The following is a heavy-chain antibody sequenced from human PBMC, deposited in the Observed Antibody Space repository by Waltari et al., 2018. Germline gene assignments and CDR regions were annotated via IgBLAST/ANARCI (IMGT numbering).Heavy chain of an antibody. CDR2: INHSGSI. D-gene: IGHD3-22*01. V-gene: IGHV4-34*01. CDR1: GGSFSGYY. CDR3: ARLDSSGDDAFDI. Sequence: QVQLQQWGAGLLKPSETLSLTCAVYGGSFSGYYWSWIRQPRGKGRECVGEINHSGSINYNPHLKSRVTISVDTSKNQFSLKLSSVTAADTAVYYCARLDSSGDDAFDIWGQGTMVTVSS. J-gene: IGHJ3*02.